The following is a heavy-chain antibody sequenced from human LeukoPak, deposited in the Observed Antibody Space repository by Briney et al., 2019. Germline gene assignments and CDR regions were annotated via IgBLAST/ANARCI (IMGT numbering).Heavy chain of an antibody. J-gene: IGHJ4*02. CDR1: GFTFSSYG. CDR2: IWYDGSNK. Sequence: GGSLRLSCAASGFTFSSYGMHWVRQAPGKGLEWVAVIWYDGSNKYYADSVKGRFTISRDNSKNTLYLQMNSLRAEDTAVYYCARGDNYYDYVWGTGPIDYWGQGTLVTVSS. CDR3: ARGDNYYDYVWGTGPIDY. D-gene: IGHD3-16*01. V-gene: IGHV3-33*01.